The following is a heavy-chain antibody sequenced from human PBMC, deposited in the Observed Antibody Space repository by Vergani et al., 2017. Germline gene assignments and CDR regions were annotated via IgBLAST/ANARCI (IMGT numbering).Heavy chain of an antibody. CDR1: GGSIGSSTYY. Sequence: QLQLQESGPGLVKPSETLSLTCTVSGGSIGSSTYYWVWIRQPPGKGLEWIGSIYSTGTTYYNPSLKSRVTISVDTSKNHFSLKLSSVTAADTAVYYCARLSGYCSNSICYFDAFDIWGQGTMVTVS. V-gene: IGHV4-39*02. D-gene: IGHD2-2*01. CDR3: ARLSGYCSNSICYFDAFDI. J-gene: IGHJ3*02. CDR2: IYSTGTT.